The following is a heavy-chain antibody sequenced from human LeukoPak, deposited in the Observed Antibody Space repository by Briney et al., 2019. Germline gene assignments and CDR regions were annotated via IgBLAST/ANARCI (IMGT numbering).Heavy chain of an antibody. J-gene: IGHJ4*02. CDR1: GFTFSSYA. V-gene: IGHV3-23*01. D-gene: IGHD3-9*01. CDR3: TTDPYYDILLKYY. Sequence: GGSQRLSCAASGFTFSSYAMSWVRQAPGKGLEWVSSISGSDGTTYYADSVKGRFTISRDNSKYTLSLQMNSLKTEDTAVYYCTTDPYYDILLKYYWGQGTLVTVSS. CDR2: ISGSDGTT.